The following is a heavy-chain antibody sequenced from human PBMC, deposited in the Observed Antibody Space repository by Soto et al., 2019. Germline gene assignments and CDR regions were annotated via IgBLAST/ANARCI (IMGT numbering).Heavy chain of an antibody. CDR3: ASTYYYDSSGPFDY. Sequence: GGSLRLSCAASGFTFSSYGMHWVRQAPGKGLEWVAVIWYDGSNKYYADSVKGRFTISRDNSKNTLYLQMNSLRAEDTAVYYCASTYYYDSSGPFDYWGQATLVT. CDR1: GFTFSSYG. CDR2: IWYDGSNK. D-gene: IGHD3-22*01. V-gene: IGHV3-33*01. J-gene: IGHJ4*02.